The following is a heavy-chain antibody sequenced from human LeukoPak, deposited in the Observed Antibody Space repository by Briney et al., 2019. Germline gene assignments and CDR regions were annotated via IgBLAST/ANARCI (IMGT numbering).Heavy chain of an antibody. CDR3: ARGRNIVATINNWFDP. CDR1: GYTFTSYA. D-gene: IGHD5-12*01. J-gene: IGHJ5*02. CDR2: INAGNGNT. V-gene: IGHV1-3*01. Sequence: ASVKVSCKASGYTFTSYAMHWVRQAPGQRLEWMGWINAGNGNTKYSQKFQGRVTITRDTSASTAYMELSSLRSEDTAVYYCARGRNIVATINNWFDPWGQGTLVTVSS.